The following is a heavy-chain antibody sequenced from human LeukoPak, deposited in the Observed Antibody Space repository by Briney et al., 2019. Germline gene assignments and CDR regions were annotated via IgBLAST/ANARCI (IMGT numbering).Heavy chain of an antibody. D-gene: IGHD3-3*01. CDR1: GYTFTSYD. V-gene: IGHV1-69*06. CDR3: ARGRSRTEWLLYSYYMDV. CDR2: IIPIFGTA. Sequence: SVKVSCKASGYTFTSYDINWVRQAPGQGLEWMGGIIPIFGTANYAQKFQGRVTITADKSTSTAYMELSSLRSEDTAVYYCARGRSRTEWLLYSYYMDVWGKGTTVTVSS. J-gene: IGHJ6*03.